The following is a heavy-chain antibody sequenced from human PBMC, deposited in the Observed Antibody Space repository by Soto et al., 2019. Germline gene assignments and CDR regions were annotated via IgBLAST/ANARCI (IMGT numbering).Heavy chain of an antibody. CDR1: GGSISSGDYY. V-gene: IGHV4-30-4*01. CDR3: ARSVAPYYFDY. CDR2: IYYSGNT. Sequence: SETLSLTCTVSGGSISSGDYYWSWIRQPPGKGLEWIGYIYYSGNTYYNPSLKSRVTISVDTSKNQFSLKLSSVTAADTAVYYCARSVAPYYFDYWGQGTLVTVSS. D-gene: IGHD2-15*01. J-gene: IGHJ4*02.